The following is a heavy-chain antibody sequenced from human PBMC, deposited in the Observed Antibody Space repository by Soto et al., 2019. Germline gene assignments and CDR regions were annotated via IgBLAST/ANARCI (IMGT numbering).Heavy chain of an antibody. D-gene: IGHD6-13*01. CDR1: GGSISSSSYY. V-gene: IGHV4-39*01. J-gene: IGHJ5*02. Sequence: SETLSLTCTVSGGSISSSSYYWGWIRQPPGKGLEWIGSIYYSGSTYYNPPLKSRVTISVDTSKNQFSLKLSSVTAADTAVYYCARHVRGKQQLVRDWFDPWGQGTLVTVSS. CDR2: IYYSGST. CDR3: ARHVRGKQQLVRDWFDP.